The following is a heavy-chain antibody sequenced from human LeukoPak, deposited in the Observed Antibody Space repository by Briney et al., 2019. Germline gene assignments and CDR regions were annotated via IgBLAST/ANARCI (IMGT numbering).Heavy chain of an antibody. D-gene: IGHD2-15*01. CDR1: GGSISSYY. V-gene: IGHV4-4*07. CDR2: IYTSGST. Sequence: SETLSLTCTVSGGSISSYYWSWIRQPAGKGLEWIGRIYTSGSTNYNPSLKSRVTMSVDTSKNQFSLKLSSVTAADTAVYYCARVGYCSGGSCYAPKYYYYYGMDVWGQGTTVTVSS. CDR3: ARVGYCSGGSCYAPKYYYYYGMDV. J-gene: IGHJ6*02.